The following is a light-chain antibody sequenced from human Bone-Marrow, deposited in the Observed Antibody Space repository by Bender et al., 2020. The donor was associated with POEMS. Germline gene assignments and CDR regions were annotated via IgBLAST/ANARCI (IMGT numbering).Light chain of an antibody. CDR3: QAWDRSTVV. V-gene: IGLV3-1*01. Sequence: SYELTQPPSVSVSPGQTASITCSGDKLGEKYASWYQQRPGQSPVLVIYQDMRRPSGIPERFSGSNSGNTATLTISGTQAIDEADYYCQAWDRSTVVFGGGTKLTVL. CDR1: KLGEKY. J-gene: IGLJ2*01. CDR2: QDM.